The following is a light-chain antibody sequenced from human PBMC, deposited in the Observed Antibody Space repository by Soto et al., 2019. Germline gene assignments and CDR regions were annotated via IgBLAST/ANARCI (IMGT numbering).Light chain of an antibody. J-gene: IGLJ2*01. CDR1: SSDVGGYNS. V-gene: IGLV2-8*01. CDR2: DVT. CDR3: SSYAGNNHYVV. Sequence: QSALTQPPSASGSPGQSVTISCTGTSSDVGGYNSVSWYQQHPGKAPKLMIYDVTKRPSGVPDRFSGSKSGNTASLTVSGLQAEDEADYYCSSYAGNNHYVVFGGGTKVTVL.